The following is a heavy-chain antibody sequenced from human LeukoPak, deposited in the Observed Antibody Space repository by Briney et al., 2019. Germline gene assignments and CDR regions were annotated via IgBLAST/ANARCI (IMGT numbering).Heavy chain of an antibody. CDR1: GDSFNGYY. Sequence: SETLSLTCGVSGDSFNGYYWSWLRQPPGKRLEWIGEISDSGDTNYNPSFETRVTMSVDASKKQFSLELKSVTAADGAVYYSARSLFPYYDVTSAYWVWGYWGQGTLVIISS. CDR3: ARSLFPYYDVTSAYWVWGY. V-gene: IGHV4-34*01. D-gene: IGHD3-3*01. J-gene: IGHJ4*02. CDR2: ISDSGDT.